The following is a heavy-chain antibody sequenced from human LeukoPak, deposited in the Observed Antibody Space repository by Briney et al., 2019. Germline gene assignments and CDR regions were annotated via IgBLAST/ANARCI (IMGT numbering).Heavy chain of an antibody. D-gene: IGHD1-14*01. CDR3: ARNYYNNGGFSEYYFDF. Sequence: GASVTVSCRTSGYIFTPYALIWVRQAPGQGLEWVGWISTYNGDTKYSPKFEDRVTMTMGTSTTTASLEVKSLRSDDTAVYFCARNYYNNGGFSEYYFDFWGQGTLVTVSS. CDR2: ISTYNGDT. V-gene: IGHV1-18*01. J-gene: IGHJ4*02. CDR1: GYIFTPYA.